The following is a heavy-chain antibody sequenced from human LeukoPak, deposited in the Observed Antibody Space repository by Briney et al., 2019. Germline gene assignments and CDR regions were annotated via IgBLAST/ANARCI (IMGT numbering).Heavy chain of an antibody. CDR3: AKDARRYSGWYFFDH. CDR1: GFSFSNLA. V-gene: IGHV3-23*01. D-gene: IGHD6-19*01. CDR2: ISDSGGIT. Sequence: PGGSLRLSCVASGFSFSNLAMGWVRRAPGNGLEWFSVISDSGGITYYADSVKGRFTISRDNSRNTLYLQMNSLRVDDTAVYYCAKDARRYSGWYFFDHWGQGTLVTVSS. J-gene: IGHJ4*02.